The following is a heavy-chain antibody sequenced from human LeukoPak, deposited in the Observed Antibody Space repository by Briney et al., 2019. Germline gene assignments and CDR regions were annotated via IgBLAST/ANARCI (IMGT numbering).Heavy chain of an antibody. V-gene: IGHV3-21*01. CDR1: GFTFSSYS. Sequence: PGGSLRLSCAASGFTFSSYSMNWVRQAPGKGLEWVSSISSSSSYIYYADSVKGRLTISRDNAKNSLYLQMNSLRAEDTAVYYCARDDGTWNYGPPTYFDYWGQGTLVTVSS. CDR2: ISSSSSYI. D-gene: IGHD1-7*01. J-gene: IGHJ4*02. CDR3: ARDDGTWNYGPPTYFDY.